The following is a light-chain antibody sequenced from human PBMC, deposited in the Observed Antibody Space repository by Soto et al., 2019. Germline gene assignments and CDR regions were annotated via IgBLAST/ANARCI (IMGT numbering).Light chain of an antibody. CDR3: QQRSNWPST. Sequence: EIVLTHSPTTLSLSPGERATLSCRASQSVSSYLAWYQQKPGQAPRLLIYDASNRATGIPARFSGSGSGTDFTLTISSLEPEDFAVYYCQQRSNWPSTFGQGTRLENK. J-gene: IGKJ5*01. CDR2: DAS. V-gene: IGKV3-11*01. CDR1: QSVSSY.